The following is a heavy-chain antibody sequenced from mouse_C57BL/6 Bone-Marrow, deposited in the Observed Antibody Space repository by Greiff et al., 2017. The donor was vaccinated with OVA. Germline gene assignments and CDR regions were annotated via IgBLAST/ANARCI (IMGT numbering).Heavy chain of an antibody. CDR1: GYSFTGYY. CDR3: ARNFFDY. V-gene: IGHV1-42*01. CDR2: MNPRPGGT. J-gene: IGHJ2*01. Sequence: VQLQQSGPELVKPGASVKISCKASGYSFTGYYMNWVKQRPAHLLEWIGEMNPRPGGTTSNQKFKAKATLTVDKSSSTAYMQLKSLTSEDSAVYYCARNFFDYWGQGTTLTVSS.